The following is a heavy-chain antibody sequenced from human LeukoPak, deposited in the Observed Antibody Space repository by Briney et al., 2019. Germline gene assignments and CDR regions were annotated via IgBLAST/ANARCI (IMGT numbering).Heavy chain of an antibody. J-gene: IGHJ4*02. CDR3: TRDFDFSSAI. D-gene: IGHD3-3*01. CDR2: ISPDGSTT. CDR1: GFTFRSYW. Sequence: GGSLRLSCAASGFTFRSYWMHWVRQAPGKGLVWVSRISPDGSTTGHADSVKGRFTTSRVNAKNTLFLQMNSLRAEDTAVYYCTRDFDFSSAIWGQGTLVTVSS. V-gene: IGHV3-74*01.